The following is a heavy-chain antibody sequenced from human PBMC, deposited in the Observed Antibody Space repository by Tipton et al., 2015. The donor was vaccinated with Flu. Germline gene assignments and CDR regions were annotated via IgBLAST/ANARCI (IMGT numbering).Heavy chain of an antibody. Sequence: TLSLTCSVSGDSVASDYYWGWIRQPPGKGLEWIGNICPGSPYYNPSLRSRVTMSVARSNDQFSLRLTSVPAADTAVYFCARRTFSNYVSEPKNWFDFWGQGTLVTVSS. V-gene: IGHV4-38-2*01. CDR2: ICPGSP. D-gene: IGHD4-11*01. J-gene: IGHJ5*01. CDR3: ARRTFSNYVSEPKNWFDF. CDR1: GDSVASDYY.